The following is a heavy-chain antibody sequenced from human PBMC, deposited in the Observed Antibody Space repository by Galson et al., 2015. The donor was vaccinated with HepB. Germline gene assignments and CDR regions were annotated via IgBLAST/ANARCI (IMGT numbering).Heavy chain of an antibody. D-gene: IGHD5-24*01. CDR2: INPNSGGT. V-gene: IGHV1-2*02. J-gene: IGHJ6*03. CDR3: ARRKATINYYYYMDV. CDR1: GYTFTGYY. Sequence: SVKVSCKASGYTFTGYYMHWVRQAPGQGLEWMGWINPNSGGTNYAQKFQGRVTMTRDTSISTAYMELSRLRSDDTAVYYCARRKATINYYYYMDVWGKGTTVTVSS.